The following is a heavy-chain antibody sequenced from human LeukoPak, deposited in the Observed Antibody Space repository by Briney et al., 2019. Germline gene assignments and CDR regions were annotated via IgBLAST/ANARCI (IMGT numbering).Heavy chain of an antibody. Sequence: ASVKVSCKASGYTFTGYYMHWVRQAPGQGLEWMGWINPNSGGTNYAQKFQGWVTMTRDTSISTAYMELSRLRSDDTAVYYCARDLGTIGYSYGYYYYYGMDVWGQGTTVTVS. CDR3: ARDLGTIGYSYGYYYYYGMDV. CDR1: GYTFTGYY. D-gene: IGHD5-18*01. CDR2: INPNSGGT. V-gene: IGHV1-2*04. J-gene: IGHJ6*02.